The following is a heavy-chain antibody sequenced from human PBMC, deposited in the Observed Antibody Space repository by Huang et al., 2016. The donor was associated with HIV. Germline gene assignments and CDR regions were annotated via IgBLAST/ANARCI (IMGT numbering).Heavy chain of an antibody. CDR2: IYYSGST. CDR1: GGSISSGGYY. V-gene: IGHV4-30-4*08. CDR3: ARDTDGGRTFDI. J-gene: IGHJ3*02. D-gene: IGHD2-2*02. Sequence: QVQLQESGPGLVKPSQTLSLTCTVSGGSISSGGYYWSWIRQPPGKGLEWIGYIYYSGSTYSNPSLRSRVTISVDTSKNQFSLKLSSVTAADTAVYYCARDTDGGRTFDIWGQGTMVTVSS.